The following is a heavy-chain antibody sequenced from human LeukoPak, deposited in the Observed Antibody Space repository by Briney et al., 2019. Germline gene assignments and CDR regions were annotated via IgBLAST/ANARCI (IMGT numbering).Heavy chain of an antibody. J-gene: IGHJ4*02. D-gene: IGHD2-15*01. CDR2: ISYDGSNK. CDR3: ARSGICSGGSCDYDH. CDR1: GFTFSSYA. V-gene: IGHV3-30-3*01. Sequence: GGSLRLSCAASGFTFSSYAMHWVRQAPGKGLEWVAVISYDGSNKYYADSVKGRFTISRDSAKNSLYLQMNSLRVEDTAVYYCARSGICSGGSCDYDHWGQGTLVTVSS.